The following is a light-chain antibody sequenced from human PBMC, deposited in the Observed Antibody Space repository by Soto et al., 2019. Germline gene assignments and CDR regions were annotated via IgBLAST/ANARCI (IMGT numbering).Light chain of an antibody. CDR1: QGISSF. Sequence: IQLTQSPSSLSASVGDRVTITCRASQGISSFLAWYQQKPGKAPKLLIYGASTLQSGVPSRFIGSGSGTDFTLTILSLQPEDFATYYCQQLNSFPIPFGPGTKVDIK. V-gene: IGKV1-9*01. CDR3: QQLNSFPIP. CDR2: GAS. J-gene: IGKJ3*01.